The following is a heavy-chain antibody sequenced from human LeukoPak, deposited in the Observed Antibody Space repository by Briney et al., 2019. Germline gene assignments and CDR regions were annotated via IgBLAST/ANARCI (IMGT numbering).Heavy chain of an antibody. CDR3: ARADIVVVPAALRYYYYYYMDV. V-gene: IGHV4-34*01. CDR1: GGSFSGYY. J-gene: IGHJ6*03. Sequence: PSETLSLTCAVYGGSFSGYYWSWIRQPPGKGLEWIGEINHSGSTNYNPSLKSRVTISVDTSKNQFSLKLSSVTAADTAVYYCARADIVVVPAALRYYYYYYMDVWGKGTTVTISS. CDR2: INHSGST. D-gene: IGHD2-2*01.